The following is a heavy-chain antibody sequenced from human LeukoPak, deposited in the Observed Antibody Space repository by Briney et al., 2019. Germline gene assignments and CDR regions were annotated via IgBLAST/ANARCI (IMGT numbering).Heavy chain of an antibody. CDR1: GYTLTELS. V-gene: IGHV1-24*01. CDR3: AGVYGSGSYSPFDY. J-gene: IGHJ4*02. CDR2: FDPEDGET. Sequence: ASVKVSCKVSGYTLTELSMHWVRQAPGKGLEWMGGFDPEDGETIYAQKFQGRVTMTEDTSTDTAYMELSSLRSEDTAVYYCAGVYGSGSYSPFDYWGQGTLVTVSS. D-gene: IGHD3-10*01.